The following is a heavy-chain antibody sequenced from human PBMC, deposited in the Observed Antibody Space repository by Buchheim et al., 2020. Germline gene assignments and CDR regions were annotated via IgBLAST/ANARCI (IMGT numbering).Heavy chain of an antibody. D-gene: IGHD3-22*01. V-gene: IGHV2-70*15. CDR2: IDWDDDK. J-gene: IGHJ4*02. CDR3: ARIDDSSGYYSYLDY. CDR1: GFSLSTSGMC. Sequence: QVTLRESGPALVKPTQTLTLTCTFSGFSLSTSGMCVSWIRQPPGKALEWLARIDWDDDKYYSTSLKTRPTFSKDTSKNQVVLTMTNMDPVDTATYYRARIDDSSGYYSYLDYWGQGTL.